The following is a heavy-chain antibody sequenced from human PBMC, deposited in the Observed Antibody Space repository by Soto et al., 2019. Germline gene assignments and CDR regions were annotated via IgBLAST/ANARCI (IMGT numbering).Heavy chain of an antibody. CDR1: GYKFNTYW. V-gene: IGHV5-51*01. J-gene: IGHJ4*02. CDR3: VANCGDYLDY. CDR2: IYPDDSDR. D-gene: IGHD2-21*01. Sequence: GESLKISCKGSGYKFNTYWIGWVRQMPGKGLEWMAIIYPDDSDRRYSPSYQGQVTISADKSISTAYLQWSILKASDTAIYYYVANCGDYLDYWGQGTLVTVSS.